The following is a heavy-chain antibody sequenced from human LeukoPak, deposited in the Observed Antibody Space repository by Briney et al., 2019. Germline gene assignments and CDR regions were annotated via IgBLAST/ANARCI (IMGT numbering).Heavy chain of an antibody. CDR2: ISGSGGST. CDR1: GFTVSTNY. Sequence: GGSLRLSCAASGFTVSTNYMSWVRQAPGKGLEWVSAISGSGGSTYYADSVKGRFTISRDNSKNTLYLQMNSLRAEDTAVYYCAKDGRFGELPKEPYYFDYWGQGTLVTVSS. J-gene: IGHJ4*02. V-gene: IGHV3-23*01. CDR3: AKDGRFGELPKEPYYFDY. D-gene: IGHD3-10*01.